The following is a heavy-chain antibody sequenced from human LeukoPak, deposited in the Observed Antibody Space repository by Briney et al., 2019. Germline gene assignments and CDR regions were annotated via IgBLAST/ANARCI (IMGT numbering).Heavy chain of an antibody. Sequence: PSETLSLTCTVSGASMSSRDDYWVWLRQPPGKGLEWFGSIYYSGRTYYNPSLKSRVTISGDTSKNQFSLNLSSVTAADTAVYYCARLRMDLWYFDLWGRGTLVTVSS. CDR3: ARLRMDLWYFDL. V-gene: IGHV4-39*07. J-gene: IGHJ2*01. D-gene: IGHD2-15*01. CDR2: IYYSGRT. CDR1: GASMSSRDDY.